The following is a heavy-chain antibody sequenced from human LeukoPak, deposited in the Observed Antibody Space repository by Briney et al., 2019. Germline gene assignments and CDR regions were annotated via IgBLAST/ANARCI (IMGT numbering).Heavy chain of an antibody. J-gene: IGHJ4*02. CDR3: ARISYYYDSSGYHYYFDY. CDR1: GGSFSGYY. D-gene: IGHD3-22*01. Sequence: SETLSLTCAVYGGSFSGYYWSWIRQPPGKGLEWIGEINHSGSTYYNPSLKSRVTISVDTSKNQFSLKLSSVTAADTAVYYCARISYYYDSSGYHYYFDYWGQGTLVTVSS. V-gene: IGHV4-34*09. CDR2: INHSGST.